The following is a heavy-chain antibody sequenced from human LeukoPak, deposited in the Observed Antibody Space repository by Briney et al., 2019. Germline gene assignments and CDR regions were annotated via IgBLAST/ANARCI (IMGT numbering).Heavy chain of an antibody. CDR3: ARGATGYSSSWYYNNWFDP. D-gene: IGHD6-13*01. J-gene: IGHJ5*02. CDR1: GFTFSSYA. CDR2: ISYDGSNK. V-gene: IGHV3-30-3*01. Sequence: GGSLRLSCAASGFTFSSYAIHWVRQAPGKGLEWVAVISYDGSNKYYADSVKGRFTISRDNSKNTLYLQMNSLRAEDTAVYYCARGATGYSSSWYYNNWFDPWGQGTLVTVSS.